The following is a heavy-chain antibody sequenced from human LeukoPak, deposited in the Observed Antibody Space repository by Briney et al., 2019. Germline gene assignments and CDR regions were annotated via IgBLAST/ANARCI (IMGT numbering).Heavy chain of an antibody. Sequence: SETLSLTCTVSGGSISSYYWSWIRQPPGKGLEWIGYIYYSGSTNYNPSLKSRVTISVDTSKNQFSLKLSSVTAADTAVYYCARAYSPGSGSSWYYSYYYYMDVWGKGTTVTVSS. V-gene: IGHV4-59*01. J-gene: IGHJ6*03. CDR3: ARAYSPGSGSSWYYSYYYYMDV. CDR1: GGSISSYY. CDR2: IYYSGST. D-gene: IGHD6-13*01.